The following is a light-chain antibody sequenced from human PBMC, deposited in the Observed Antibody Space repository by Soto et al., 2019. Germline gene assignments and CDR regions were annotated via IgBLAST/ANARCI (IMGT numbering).Light chain of an antibody. CDR1: QSISSW. CDR3: QQYNSYSRP. CDR2: KAS. J-gene: IGKJ1*01. V-gene: IGKV1-5*03. Sequence: DIQMTQSPSTLSASVGDRVTITCRASQSISSWLAWYQQKPGKAPKLLIYKASSLESGVPSRFSGGGSGKEFTLPISGRQPDDFATYYCQQYNSYSRPFGQGTKVEIK.